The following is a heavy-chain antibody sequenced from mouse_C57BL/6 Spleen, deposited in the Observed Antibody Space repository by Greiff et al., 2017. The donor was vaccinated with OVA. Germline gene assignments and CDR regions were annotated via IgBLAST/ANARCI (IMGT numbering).Heavy chain of an antibody. CDR2: FHPYNDDT. V-gene: IGHV1-47*01. D-gene: IGHD1-1*01. CDR1: GYTFTTYP. CDR3: ARWPTVVAPYYAMDY. J-gene: IGHJ4*01. Sequence: QVQLKPPGAELVKPGASVKMSCKASGYTFTTYPIEWMKQNHGKSLEWIGNFHPYNDDTKYNEKFKGKATLTVAKSSSTVYLELSRLTSDDSAVYYCARWPTVVAPYYAMDYGGQGTSVTVSS.